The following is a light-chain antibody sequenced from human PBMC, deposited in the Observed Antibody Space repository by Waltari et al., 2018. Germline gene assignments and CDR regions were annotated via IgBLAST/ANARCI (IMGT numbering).Light chain of an antibody. V-gene: IGLV6-57*04. Sequence: NFMLTQPPSVSDSPGKTVTIPCTRISGPIASNYVQWYQHRPGNAPTTVIYEDNERPSGVPDRFSGSIDSSSNSASLTISGLKTEDEADYFCQSYDSSNQGVFGGGTKLTVL. CDR3: QSYDSSNQGV. CDR1: SGPIASNY. CDR2: EDN. J-gene: IGLJ3*02.